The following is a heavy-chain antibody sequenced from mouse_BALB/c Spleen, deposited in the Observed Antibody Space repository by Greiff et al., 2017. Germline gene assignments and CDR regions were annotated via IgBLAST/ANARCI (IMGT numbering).Heavy chain of an antibody. D-gene: IGHD1-1*01. CDR3: ARDPYYYGSSYVREVRAMDY. Sequence: EVQVVESGGGLVKPGGSLKLSCAASGFTFSDYYMYWVRQTPEKRLEWVATISDGGSYTYYPDSVKGRFTISRDNAKNNLYLQMSSLKSEDTAMYYCARDPYYYGSSYVREVRAMDYWGQGTSVTVSS. CDR2: ISDGGSYT. V-gene: IGHV5-4*02. J-gene: IGHJ4*01. CDR1: GFTFSDYY.